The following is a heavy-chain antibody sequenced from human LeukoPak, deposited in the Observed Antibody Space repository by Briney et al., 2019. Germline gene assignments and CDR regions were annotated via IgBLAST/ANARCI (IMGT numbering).Heavy chain of an antibody. Sequence: LETLSLTCTVSGDSTSSYCWSWIRQSPGKGLEWIGYVYYSGSTNYNPSLKSRVTISLDTSKNQFSLKLSSVTAADTAVYYCARAAKGYSYGTHYSYYFYMDVWGKGTTVTVSS. CDR1: GDSTSSYC. V-gene: IGHV4-59*01. D-gene: IGHD5-18*01. J-gene: IGHJ6*03. CDR2: VYYSGST. CDR3: ARAAKGYSYGTHYSYYFYMDV.